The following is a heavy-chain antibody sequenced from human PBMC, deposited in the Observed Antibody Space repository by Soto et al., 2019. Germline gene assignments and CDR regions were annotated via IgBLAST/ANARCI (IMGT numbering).Heavy chain of an antibody. CDR1: GFSLTTSGVG. J-gene: IGHJ4*02. D-gene: IGHD3-3*01. Sequence: QITLNESGPTQVKPRQTLTLTCTFSGFSLTTSGVGVGWIRQSPGKAPEWLALIYWDDDKRYSPSLKSRLTTTKNTSKNPGVMTMADLHPADTATYYCSHRVLRTVFGLVTTTAIYFDFWGQGTPVAVSS. CDR3: SHRVLRTVFGLVTTTAIYFDF. V-gene: IGHV2-5*02. CDR2: IYWDDDK.